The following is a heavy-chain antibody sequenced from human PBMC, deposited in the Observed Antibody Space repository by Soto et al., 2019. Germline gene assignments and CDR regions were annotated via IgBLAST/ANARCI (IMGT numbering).Heavy chain of an antibody. D-gene: IGHD3-16*01. J-gene: IGHJ4*02. CDR1: GASISSHY. CDR3: TKDGGPRYFFDY. CDR2: ISDSGST. V-gene: IGHV4-59*11. Sequence: PSETLSLTCTVSGASISSHYWSWIRQPPGKGLEWIGYISDSGSTNYNPSLKSRVTISVDTSKNQFSLNLRSVTAADTAVYYCTKDGGPRYFFDYWGQGILVTVSS.